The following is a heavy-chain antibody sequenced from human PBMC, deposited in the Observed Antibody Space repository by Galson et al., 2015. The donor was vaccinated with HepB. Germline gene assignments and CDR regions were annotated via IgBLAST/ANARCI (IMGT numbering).Heavy chain of an antibody. CDR1: GGTFSSYA. Sequence: SVKVSCKASGGTFSSYAISWVRQAPGQGLEWMGGIIPIFGTANYAQKFQGRVTITADESTSTAYMELSSLRSEDTAVYYCANTRTTVTNNWFDPWGQGTLVTVSS. J-gene: IGHJ5*02. CDR3: ANTRTTVTNNWFDP. CDR2: IIPIFGTA. V-gene: IGHV1-69*13. D-gene: IGHD4-17*01.